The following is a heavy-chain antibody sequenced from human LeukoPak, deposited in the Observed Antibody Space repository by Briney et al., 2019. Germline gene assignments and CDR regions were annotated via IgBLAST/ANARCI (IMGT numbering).Heavy chain of an antibody. CDR2: IKQDGSEK. J-gene: IGHJ4*02. Sequence: GGSLRLSCAASGFTFSSYAMHWVRQAPGKGLEWVANIKQDGSEKYYVDSVKDRFTISRDNAKNSLYLQMNSLRAEDAAVYYCTRENWYIDYWGQGNLVTVSS. CDR3: TRENWYIDY. V-gene: IGHV3-7*01. CDR1: GFTFSSYA.